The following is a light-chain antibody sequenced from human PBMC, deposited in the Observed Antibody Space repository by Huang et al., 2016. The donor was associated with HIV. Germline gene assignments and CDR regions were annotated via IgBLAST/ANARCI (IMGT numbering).Light chain of an antibody. CDR1: QSVNTF. Sequence: EIVLTQSPATLSLSPGERATLSCRASQSVNTFLAWYQQKPGPAPRLLIYDAANRATGIPARFRGSGAGTDFTLTISSLEPEDFAVYYCQQRSNRPLTFGGGTKVEIK. V-gene: IGKV3-11*01. CDR2: DAA. CDR3: QQRSNRPLT. J-gene: IGKJ4*01.